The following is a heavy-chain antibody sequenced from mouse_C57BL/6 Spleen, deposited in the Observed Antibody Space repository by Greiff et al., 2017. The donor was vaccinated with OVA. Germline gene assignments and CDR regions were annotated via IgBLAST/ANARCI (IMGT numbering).Heavy chain of an antibody. CDR1: GYAFTNYL. CDR3: ARATTREYYFDY. CDR2: INPGSGGT. Sequence: VQLVESGAELVRPGTSVKVSCKASGYAFTNYLIEWVKQRPGQGLEWIGVINPGSGGTNYNEKFKGKATLTADKSSSTAYMQLSSLTSEDSAVYFCARATTREYYFDYWGQGTTLTVSS. J-gene: IGHJ2*01. V-gene: IGHV1-54*01. D-gene: IGHD2-1*01.